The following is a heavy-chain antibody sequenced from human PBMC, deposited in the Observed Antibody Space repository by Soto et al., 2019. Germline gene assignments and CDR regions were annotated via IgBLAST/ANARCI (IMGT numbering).Heavy chain of an antibody. V-gene: IGHV4-59*01. D-gene: IGHD6-19*01. Sequence: ETLSLTCTVSGGSISGYYWKWIRQPPGKGLEWIGYIYYSGSTNYNPSLKSRVTMSVDTSKNQFSLKLSSVTAADTAVYYCARETPGAGHLDYWGQGALVTVSS. CDR2: IYYSGST. CDR1: GGSISGYY. CDR3: ARETPGAGHLDY. J-gene: IGHJ4*02.